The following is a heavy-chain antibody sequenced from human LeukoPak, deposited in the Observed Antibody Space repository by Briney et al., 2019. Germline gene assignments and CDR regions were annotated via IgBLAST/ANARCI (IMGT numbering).Heavy chain of an antibody. CDR2: ISYDGSNK. CDR3: ASGPGKYRLRY. V-gene: IGHV3-30*04. J-gene: IGHJ4*02. CDR1: GFTFSSYA. D-gene: IGHD5-12*01. Sequence: GRSLRLSCAASGFTFSSYAMHWVRQAPGKGLEWVAVISYDGSNKYYADSAKGRFTISRDNSKNTLYLQMNSLRAEDTAVYYCASGPGKYRLRYWGQGTLVTVSS.